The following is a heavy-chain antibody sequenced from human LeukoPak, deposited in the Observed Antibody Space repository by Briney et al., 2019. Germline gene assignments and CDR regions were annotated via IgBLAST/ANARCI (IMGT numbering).Heavy chain of an antibody. V-gene: IGHV3-7*04. J-gene: IGHJ1*01. CDR1: GFTFSAYW. Sequence: GGSLRLSCAASGFTFSAYWMTWVRQAPGKGLEWVANIKQDGSEKYYVDSVKGRFTISRDNAKNSLYLQMNSLRAEDTAVYYCARAVTTSAEYFRHWGQGTLVTVSS. CDR3: ARAVTTSAEYFRH. CDR2: IKQDGSEK. D-gene: IGHD4-4*01.